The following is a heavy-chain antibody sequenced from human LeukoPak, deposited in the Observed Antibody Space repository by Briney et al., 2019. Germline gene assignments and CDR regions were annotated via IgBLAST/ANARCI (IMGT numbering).Heavy chain of an antibody. D-gene: IGHD5-18*01. CDR3: ATQGYSYGQPIPDY. V-gene: IGHV1-24*01. CDR2: FDPEDGET. Sequence: ASVKVSCKVSGYTLTELSMNWVRQAPGQGLEWMGGFDPEDGETIYAQKFQGRVTMTEDTSTDTAYMELSSLRSEDTAVYYCATQGYSYGQPIPDYWGQGTLVTVSS. J-gene: IGHJ4*02. CDR1: GYTLTELS.